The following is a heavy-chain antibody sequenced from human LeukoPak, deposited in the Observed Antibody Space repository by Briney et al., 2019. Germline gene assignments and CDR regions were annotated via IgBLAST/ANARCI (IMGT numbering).Heavy chain of an antibody. CDR1: GFTFSGSA. J-gene: IGHJ4*02. CDR3: TRHPLAGNLVDFFDY. D-gene: IGHD6-19*01. Sequence: PGGSLRLSCAASGFTFSGSAMHWVRLASGKGLEWVGRIRSKANRYATAYAASVKGRFTISRDDSKITAYLQMNSLKTEDTAVYYCTRHPLAGNLVDFFDYWGQGTLVTVSS. CDR2: IRSKANRYAT. V-gene: IGHV3-73*01.